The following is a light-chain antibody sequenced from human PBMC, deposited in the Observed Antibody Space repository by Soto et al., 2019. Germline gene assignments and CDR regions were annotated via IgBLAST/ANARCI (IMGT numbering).Light chain of an antibody. CDR3: CSYASGSTPHVV. CDR2: EAT. J-gene: IGLJ2*01. Sequence: QSALTQPASVSGSPGQSITISCTGTSSDDGTYNLVSWYQQHPGKAPKLMIYEATNRPSGVSNRFSGSKSGNTASLTISGLQAEDEAAYYCCSYASGSTPHVVFGGGTKLTVL. CDR1: SSDDGTYNL. V-gene: IGLV2-23*01.